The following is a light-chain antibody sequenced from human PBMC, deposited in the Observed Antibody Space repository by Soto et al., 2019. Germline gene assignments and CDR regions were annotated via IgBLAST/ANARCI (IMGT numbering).Light chain of an antibody. CDR3: QSYGRSPLLYT. Sequence: EIVLTQSPGTLSLSPGERATLSCRASQSITSNYLAWYQQRPGQAPRLLIYGASTRAAGVPDRFRGSGSGTDFTLTTTRLGPEDFAVYYCQSYGRSPLLYTFGQGTRL. CDR1: QSITSNY. V-gene: IGKV3-20*01. J-gene: IGKJ2*01. CDR2: GAS.